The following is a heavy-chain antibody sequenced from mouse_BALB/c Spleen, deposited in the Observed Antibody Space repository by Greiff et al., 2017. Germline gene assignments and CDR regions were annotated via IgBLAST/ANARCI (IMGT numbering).Heavy chain of an antibody. CDR3: ARSRYPVLGTYFDY. D-gene: IGHD2-14*01. CDR1: GFTFSSFG. V-gene: IGHV5-17*02. Sequence: EVMLVESGGGLVQPGGSRKLSCAASGFTFSSFGMHWVRQAPEKGLEWVAYISSGSSTIYYADTVKGRFTISRDNPKNTLFLQMTSLRSEDTAMYYCARSRYPVLGTYFDYWGQGTTLTVSS. CDR2: ISSGSSTI. J-gene: IGHJ2*01.